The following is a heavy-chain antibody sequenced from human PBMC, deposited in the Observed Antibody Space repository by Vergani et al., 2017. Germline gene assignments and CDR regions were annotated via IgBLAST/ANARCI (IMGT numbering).Heavy chain of an antibody. V-gene: IGHV4-39*01. D-gene: IGHD6-19*01. CDR3: ARRTSSGWLVRGFTDWFDP. CDR1: GGSISNSDYY. CDR2: MYSSGST. J-gene: IGHJ5*02. Sequence: QLQLQESGPGLVRPSETLSLTCSVSGGSISNSDYYWGWIRQPPGKGLEWIGSMYSSGSTYYNPSLKSRITISVDTSKNQFSLKLSSVTAADTAVYYCARRTSSGWLVRGFTDWFDPWGQGTLVTVSS.